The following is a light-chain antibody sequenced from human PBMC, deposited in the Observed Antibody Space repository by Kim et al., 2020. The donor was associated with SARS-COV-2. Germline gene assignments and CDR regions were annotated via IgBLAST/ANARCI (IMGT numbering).Light chain of an antibody. CDR2: AAS. CDR1: QSISSH. J-gene: IGKJ3*01. V-gene: IGKV1-39*01. CDR3: QQSYITTVS. Sequence: DIQTTQSPSSLSASVGDRVTITCRTSQSISSHLNWYHQKPGRATKLLIYAASTLQGGVPSRFSGSGSEADFTLTITSLQPEDFATYFCQQSYITTVSFGPGTKVDIK.